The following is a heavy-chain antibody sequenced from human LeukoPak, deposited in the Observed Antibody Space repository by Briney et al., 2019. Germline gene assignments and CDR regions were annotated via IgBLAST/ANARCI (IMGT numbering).Heavy chain of an antibody. CDR3: ARLSTMTTDY. J-gene: IGHJ4*02. D-gene: IGHD4-17*01. V-gene: IGHV3-74*01. CDR1: GFTFSKNW. CDR2: IKSDGSTT. Sequence: GGSLTLSCAASGFTFSKNWMNWVRQAPGEGLVWVSGIKSDGSTTTYADSVKGRFTISRDNAKNTLYLQMNSLRAEDTAVYFCARLSTMTTDYWGQGTLVTVSS.